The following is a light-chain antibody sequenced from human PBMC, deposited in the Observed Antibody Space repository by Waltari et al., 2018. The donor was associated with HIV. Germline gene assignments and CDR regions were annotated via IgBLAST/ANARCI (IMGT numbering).Light chain of an antibody. V-gene: IGLV2-14*03. CDR3: SSYTSSSTPLVV. Sequence: QSALTQPASVSGSPGQSITISCTGTSSDVGGYNYVSWYQQHPGKAPKLMIYDVSNRPSGVSNRFSGSKSGNTASLTSSGLQAEDEADYYCSSYTSSSTPLVVFGGGTKLTVL. CDR2: DVS. J-gene: IGLJ2*01. CDR1: SSDVGGYNY.